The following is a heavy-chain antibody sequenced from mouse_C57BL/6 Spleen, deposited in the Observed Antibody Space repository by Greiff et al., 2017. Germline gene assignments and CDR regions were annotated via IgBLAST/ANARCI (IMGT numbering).Heavy chain of an antibody. D-gene: IGHD4-1*02. CDR1: GYTFTDYE. J-gene: IGHJ3*01. CDR3: TRGGQLLWFAY. V-gene: IGHV1-15*01. CDR2: IDPETGGT. Sequence: VQLQESGAELVGPGASVSLSCKASGYTFTDYEMHWVKQTPVHGLEWIGAIDPETGGTAYNQKFKGKAIQTADKSSSSAYMERRSLTSEDCAVYYCTRGGQLLWFAYWGQGTLVTVSA.